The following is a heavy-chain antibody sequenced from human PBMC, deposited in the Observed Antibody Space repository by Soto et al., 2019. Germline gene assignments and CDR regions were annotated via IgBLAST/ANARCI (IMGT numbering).Heavy chain of an antibody. CDR1: GFSFSSYT. CDR2: ISSSSSTI. V-gene: IGHV3-48*04. Sequence: DVQVVESGGGLVRPGGSLRLSCVASGFSFSSYTMHWVRQAPGRGLEWVSDISSSSSTIDYADSVKGRFTVSRDNAKNSGYLQLSSRGAEDTAVYHCARAREYCSGGNCYETGSDYWGQGTLVTVSS. J-gene: IGHJ4*02. D-gene: IGHD2-15*01. CDR3: ARAREYCSGGNCYETGSDY.